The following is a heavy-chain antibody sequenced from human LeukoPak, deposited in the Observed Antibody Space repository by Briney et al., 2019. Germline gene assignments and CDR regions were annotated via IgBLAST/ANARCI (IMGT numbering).Heavy chain of an antibody. D-gene: IGHD6-13*01. CDR2: INTDGSTT. J-gene: IGHJ4*02. CDR1: GFTFSSYW. Sequence: GGSLRLSCAASGFTFSSYWMHWVRQAPGKGLVWVSRINTDGSTTSYADSVKGRFTISRDTAKNILYLQMNSLRAEDTAVYYCARVAGGTTFDYWGQGALVTVSS. V-gene: IGHV3-74*01. CDR3: ARVAGGTTFDY.